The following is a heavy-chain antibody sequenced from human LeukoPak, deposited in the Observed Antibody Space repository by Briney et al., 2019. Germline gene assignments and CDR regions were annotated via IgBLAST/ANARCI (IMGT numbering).Heavy chain of an antibody. Sequence: PSETLTLTCTVSAGSISSCYWSWIRQPPGNGLEWIGNSYDSGSTNYNSSLKSRVTISVDTSKNQFSLRLSSVTAADTAVYYCARGRGYNYYYGMDVWGQGTTVTVSS. J-gene: IGHJ6*02. CDR2: SYDSGST. V-gene: IGHV4-59*01. D-gene: IGHD5-24*01. CDR1: AGSISSCY. CDR3: ARGRGYNYYYGMDV.